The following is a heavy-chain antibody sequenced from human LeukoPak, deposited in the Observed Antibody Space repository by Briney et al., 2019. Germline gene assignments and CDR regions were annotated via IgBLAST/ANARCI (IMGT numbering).Heavy chain of an antibody. CDR2: ISSSGSAI. J-gene: IGHJ4*02. V-gene: IGHV3-48*03. CDR3: ARPSYDDTAPDY. Sequence: GGSLRLSCAASGLTFSSYEMNWVRQAPGKGLEWVSYISSSGSAIYYADSVKGRFTISRDNAKKSLLLQMNSLRAEDTAVYYCARPSYDDTAPDYWGQGTLVTVSS. CDR1: GLTFSSYE. D-gene: IGHD4-17*01.